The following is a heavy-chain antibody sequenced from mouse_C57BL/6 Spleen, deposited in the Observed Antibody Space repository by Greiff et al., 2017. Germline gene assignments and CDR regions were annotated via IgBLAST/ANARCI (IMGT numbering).Heavy chain of an antibody. CDR1: GYTFTSYW. D-gene: IGHD1-1*01. CDR2: INPSNGGT. J-gene: IGHJ4*01. V-gene: IGHV1-53*01. CDR3: ARSGYYGSSYVNYAMDY. Sequence: QVQLQQSGTELVKPGASVKLSCKASGYTFTSYWMHWVKQRPGQGLEWIGNINPSNGGTNYNEKFKSKATLTVDKSYSTAYMQLSSLTSEDSSVYYCARSGYYGSSYVNYAMDYWGQGTSVTVSS.